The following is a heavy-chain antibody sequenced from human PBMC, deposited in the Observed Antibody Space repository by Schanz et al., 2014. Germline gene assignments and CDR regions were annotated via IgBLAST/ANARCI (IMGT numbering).Heavy chain of an antibody. CDR2: IISILGIP. Sequence: QVQLVQSGAEVKKPGSSVKVSCKASGGTFSSYTISWVRQAPGQGLEWMGRIISILGIPNYAQKFQGRVTFTADKSTSTAYMDVSSLRSDDTAVYYCARGGYSSGWYDRDIAHFDYLGQGTLVTVSS. D-gene: IGHD6-19*01. J-gene: IGHJ4*02. CDR1: GGTFSSYT. V-gene: IGHV1-69*02. CDR3: ARGGYSSGWYDRDIAHFDY.